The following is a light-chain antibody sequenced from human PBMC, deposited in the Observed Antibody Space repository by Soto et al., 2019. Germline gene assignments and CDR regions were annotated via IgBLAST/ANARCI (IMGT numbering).Light chain of an antibody. Sequence: AIQMTQSPSSLSASVGDRVTITCRASQDIRNDLGCYQEKPGQAPKLLIYAASNLQSGVPSRFSGSGSGTDFTLTISSLQPEDFATYYCLQDYNYPWTFGQGTKVEI. J-gene: IGKJ1*01. CDR1: QDIRND. V-gene: IGKV1-6*01. CDR3: LQDYNYPWT. CDR2: AAS.